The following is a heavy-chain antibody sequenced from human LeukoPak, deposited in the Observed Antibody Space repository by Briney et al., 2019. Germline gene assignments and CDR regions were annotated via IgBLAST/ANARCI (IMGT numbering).Heavy chain of an antibody. CDR2: ISGYSGST. D-gene: IGHD3-10*01. V-gene: IGHV3-43*02. CDR1: GFTFDDYA. CDR3: AKDMWRFGELDYDY. Sequence: GGSLRLSCAASGFTFDDYAMQWVRHAPGKGREWVSLISGYSGSTYYADSVKGRFTISRDNSKNSLYLQMNSLRTEDTALYYCAKDMWRFGELDYDYWGQGTLVTVSS. J-gene: IGHJ4*02.